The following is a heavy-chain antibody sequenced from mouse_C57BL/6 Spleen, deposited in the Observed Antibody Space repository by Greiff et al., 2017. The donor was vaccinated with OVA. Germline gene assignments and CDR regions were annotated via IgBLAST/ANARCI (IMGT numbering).Heavy chain of an antibody. D-gene: IGHD2-1*01. V-gene: IGHV2-2*01. CDR3: ASYGNYAVPYAMDY. Sequence: QVQLKQSGPGLVQPSQSLSITCTVSGFSLTSYGVHWVRQSPGKGLEWLGVIWSGGSTDYNAAFISRLSISKDNSKSQVFFKMNSLQADDTAIYYCASYGNYAVPYAMDYWGQGTSVTVSS. J-gene: IGHJ4*01. CDR1: GFSLTSYG. CDR2: IWSGGST.